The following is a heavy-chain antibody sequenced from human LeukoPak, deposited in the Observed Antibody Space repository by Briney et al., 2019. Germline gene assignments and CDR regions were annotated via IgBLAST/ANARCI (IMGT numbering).Heavy chain of an antibody. V-gene: IGHV3-21*01. J-gene: IGHJ2*01. CDR3: ARESGSYFLYWYFDL. CDR2: ISSSSSYI. CDR1: GFTFSSYS. D-gene: IGHD1-26*01. Sequence: GSLRLSCAASGFTFSSYSMNWVRQAPGKGLEWVSSISSSSSYIYYADSVKGRFTISRDNAKNSLYLQMNSLRAEDTAVYYCARESGSYFLYWYFDLWGRGTLVTVSS.